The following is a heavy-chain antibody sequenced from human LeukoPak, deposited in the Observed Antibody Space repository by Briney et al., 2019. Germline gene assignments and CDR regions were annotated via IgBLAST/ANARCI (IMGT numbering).Heavy chain of an antibody. J-gene: IGHJ4*02. Sequence: PGGSLRLSCAASGFTFSSYGMHWVRQAPGKGLEWVTFIRYDGSNKYYADSVKGRFTISRDNSKNTLYLQMNSLRAEDTAVYYCANGVPGIIKYWGQGTLVTVSS. CDR3: ANGVPGIIKY. D-gene: IGHD3-10*01. CDR1: GFTFSSYG. V-gene: IGHV3-30*02. CDR2: IRYDGSNK.